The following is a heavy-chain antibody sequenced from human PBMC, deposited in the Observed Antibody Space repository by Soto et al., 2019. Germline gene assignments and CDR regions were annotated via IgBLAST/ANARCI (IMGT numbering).Heavy chain of an antibody. CDR1: GGTFSSYA. D-gene: IGHD1-26*01. CDR2: IIPIFGTA. J-gene: IGHJ6*02. CDR3: ASFRLDSGSREGHYYYSGMDV. V-gene: IGHV1-69*06. Sequence: GASVKVSCKASGGTFSSYAISWVRQAPGQGLEWMGGIIPIFGTANYAQKFQGRVTITADKSTSTAYMELSSLRSEDTAVYYCASFRLDSGSREGHYYYSGMDVWGQGTTVTV.